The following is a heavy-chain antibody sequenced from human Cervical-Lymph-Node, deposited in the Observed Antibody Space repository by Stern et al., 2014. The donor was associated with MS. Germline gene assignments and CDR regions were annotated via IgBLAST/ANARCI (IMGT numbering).Heavy chain of an antibody. CDR3: ASGGRSSWYFDL. CDR2: IIPIIGTA. D-gene: IGHD6-6*01. J-gene: IGHJ2*01. CDR1: GGTFSTYA. V-gene: IGHV1-69*01. Sequence: VQLVESGAEVKKPGSSVKVSCKASGGTFSTYAISWVRQAPGQGLAWMGGIIPIIGTANYAQKFQGRVTITADESTTTAYMELSSLRSEDTAVYYCASGGRSSWYFDLWGRGTLVTVS.